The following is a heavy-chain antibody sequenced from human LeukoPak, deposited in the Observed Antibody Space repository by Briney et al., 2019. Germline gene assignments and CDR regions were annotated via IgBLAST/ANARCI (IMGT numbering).Heavy chain of an antibody. CDR3: ARDQTTVPRGWFDP. V-gene: IGHV4-59*01. CDR2: IYYSGST. D-gene: IGHD4-17*01. Sequence: TSETLSLTCTVSGVSISSYYWSWIRQPPGKGLEWIGYIYYSGSTNYNPSLKSRVTISVDTSKNQFSLKLSSVTAADTAVYYCARDQTTVPRGWFDPWGQGTLVTVSS. CDR1: GVSISSYY. J-gene: IGHJ5*02.